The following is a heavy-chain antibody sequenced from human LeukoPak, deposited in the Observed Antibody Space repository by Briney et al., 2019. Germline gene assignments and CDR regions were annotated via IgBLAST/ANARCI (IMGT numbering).Heavy chain of an antibody. CDR3: ARESNSGWYRNIDY. CDR1: GYTFTGYY. CDR2: INPNSGDT. Sequence: ASVKVSCKASGYTFTGYYMHWVRQAPGQGLEWMGWINPNSGDTNYSQKLQGRVTMTTDTSTSTAYMELRSLRSDDTAVYYCARESNSGWYRNIDYWGQGTLVTVSS. V-gene: IGHV1-2*02. D-gene: IGHD6-19*01. J-gene: IGHJ4*02.